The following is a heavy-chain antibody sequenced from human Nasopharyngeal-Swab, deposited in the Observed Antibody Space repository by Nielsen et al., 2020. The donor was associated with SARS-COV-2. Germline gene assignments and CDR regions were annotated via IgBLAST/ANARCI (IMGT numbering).Heavy chain of an antibody. Sequence: WVRQAPGQGFEWMGWISAYNGNTNYAQKLQGRVTMTTDTSTSTACTELRSLRSDDTAVYYCGSSRQGDVDYWGQGTLVTVSS. CDR2: ISAYNGNT. V-gene: IGHV1-18*01. CDR3: GSSRQGDVDY. D-gene: IGHD3-16*01. J-gene: IGHJ4*02.